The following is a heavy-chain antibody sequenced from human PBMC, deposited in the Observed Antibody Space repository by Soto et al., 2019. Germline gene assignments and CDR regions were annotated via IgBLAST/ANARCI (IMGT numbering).Heavy chain of an antibody. J-gene: IGHJ4*02. CDR1: GGSFSGYY. D-gene: IGHD2-15*01. Sequence: QVQLQQWGAGLLKPSETLSLTCAVSGGSFSGYYWSWIRQPPGKGLEWIGEINHSGSTNYNPSLKSRVTISVDTSKNQFSLKLSSVTAADTAVYYCARGSVVAAHESYFDYWGQGTLVTVSS. V-gene: IGHV4-34*01. CDR2: INHSGST. CDR3: ARGSVVAAHESYFDY.